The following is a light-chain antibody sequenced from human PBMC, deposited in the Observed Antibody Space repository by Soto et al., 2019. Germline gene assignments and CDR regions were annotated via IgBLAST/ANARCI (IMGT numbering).Light chain of an antibody. CDR3: SSYTSSSPYV. CDR2: EVS. V-gene: IGLV2-14*01. J-gene: IGLJ1*01. CDR1: SSDVGSYHY. Sequence: QSALTQPRSVSGSPGQSVTISCTGASSDVGSYHYVSWYQHHPGKAPKLMIYEVSNRPSGVSNRFSGSKSGNTASLTISGLQAEDEADYYCSSYTSSSPYVFGTGTKLTVL.